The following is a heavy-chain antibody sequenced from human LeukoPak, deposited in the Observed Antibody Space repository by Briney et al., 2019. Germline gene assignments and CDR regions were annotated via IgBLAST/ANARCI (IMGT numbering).Heavy chain of an antibody. CDR2: IDPSDSYT. Sequence: GESLKISCKGSGYSFTNYWITWVRQMPGKGLEWMGKIDPSDSYTNYSPSFQGHVTISADKSISTAYLQWSSLKASDTAMYYCARRTGFLFGMDVWGQGTPVTVSS. CDR3: ARRTGFLFGMDV. J-gene: IGHJ6*02. D-gene: IGHD6-19*01. V-gene: IGHV5-10-1*01. CDR1: GYSFTNYW.